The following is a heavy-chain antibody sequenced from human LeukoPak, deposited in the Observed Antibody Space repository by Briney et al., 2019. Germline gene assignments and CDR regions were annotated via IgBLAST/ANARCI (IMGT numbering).Heavy chain of an antibody. CDR2: IHYSGST. CDR3: ARSDRDLWYFDL. Sequence: SETLSLTCTVSGGSISSYYFSWIRQPPGKGLEWIGYIHYSGSTKYNPSLKSRVTISVDTSKNQFSLRLSSVTAADTAVYYCARSDRDLWYFDLWGRGTLVTVSS. CDR1: GGSISSYY. J-gene: IGHJ2*01. V-gene: IGHV4-59*01.